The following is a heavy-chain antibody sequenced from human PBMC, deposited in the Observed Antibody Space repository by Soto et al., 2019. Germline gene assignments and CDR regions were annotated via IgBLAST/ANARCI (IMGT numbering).Heavy chain of an antibody. CDR2: IDPSDSYS. D-gene: IGHD3-10*01. Sequence: PGESLKISCKGFGYTFTSYWISWVRQMPGKRLEWMGTIDPSDSYSNYSPSFQGHVSISADKSISTAYLQWSNLKASDTATYYCARLEGSGTEGMDVWGQGTTVTVSS. V-gene: IGHV5-10-1*01. CDR1: GYTFTSYW. CDR3: ARLEGSGTEGMDV. J-gene: IGHJ6*02.